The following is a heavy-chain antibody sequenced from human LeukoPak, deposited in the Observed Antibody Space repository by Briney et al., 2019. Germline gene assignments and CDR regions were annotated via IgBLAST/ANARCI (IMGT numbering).Heavy chain of an antibody. Sequence: GASVKVSCKPSGYIFTSYGISWARQAPGQGLGWMGWICAYNGKTNYPQKFQGRVTMTPDTSTSTAYMELRSLRSEDTAVYYCARDGAELPDFWSSLKPDYYYYYMDVWGKGTTVTVSS. D-gene: IGHD3-3*01. J-gene: IGHJ6*03. V-gene: IGHV1-18*01. CDR2: ICAYNGKT. CDR1: GYIFTSYG. CDR3: ARDGAELPDFWSSLKPDYYYYYMDV.